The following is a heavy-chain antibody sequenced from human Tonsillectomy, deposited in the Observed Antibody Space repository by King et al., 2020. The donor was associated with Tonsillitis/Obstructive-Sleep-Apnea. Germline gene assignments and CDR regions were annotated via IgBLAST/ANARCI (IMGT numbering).Heavy chain of an antibody. D-gene: IGHD3-3*01. Sequence: VTLKESGPALVKPTQTLTLTCTFSGFSLSTSGMCVSWIRQPPGKALEWLARIDLDDDKYYSTSLKTRLTISKDTSKNQVVLTMTNMDPVDTATYYCARIRLDFWSGYYSGAFDYWGQGTLVTVSS. CDR3: ARIRLDFWSGYYSGAFDY. CDR1: GFSLSTSGMC. V-gene: IGHV2-70*11. J-gene: IGHJ4*02. CDR2: IDLDDDK.